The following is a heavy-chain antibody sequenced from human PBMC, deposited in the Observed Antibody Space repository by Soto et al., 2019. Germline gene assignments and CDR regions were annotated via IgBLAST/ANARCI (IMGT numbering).Heavy chain of an antibody. CDR2: ISSSSSTI. J-gene: IGHJ4*02. CDR3: ARPTYYYDSSGPPAY. CDR1: GFTFSNYW. Sequence: GGSLRLSCAASGFTFSNYWMHWVRQAPGKGLEWVSYISSSSSTIFYTDSVKGRFTVSRDNAKNSLYLQMNSLRAEDTAVYYYARPTYYYDSSGPPAYWGQGTLVTVSS. V-gene: IGHV3-48*01. D-gene: IGHD3-22*01.